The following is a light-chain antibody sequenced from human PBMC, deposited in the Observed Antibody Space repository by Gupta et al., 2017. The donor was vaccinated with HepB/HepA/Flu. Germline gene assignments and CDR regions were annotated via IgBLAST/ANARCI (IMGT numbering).Light chain of an antibody. CDR1: QSLVKSNGYTY. CDR2: LGS. Sequence: DIVMTQSPLSLSVTPGEPASISCRSSQSLVKSNGYTYLEWYLQKPGQSPQLLIHLGSNRASAVPDRFSGSGSGSDFTLKISRVEADDVGVYYCRQSLQSPSTFGQGTKLEIK. V-gene: IGKV2-28*01. J-gene: IGKJ2*02. CDR3: RQSLQSPST.